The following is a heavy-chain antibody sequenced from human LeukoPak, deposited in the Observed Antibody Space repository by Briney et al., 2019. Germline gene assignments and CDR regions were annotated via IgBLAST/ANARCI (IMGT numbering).Heavy chain of an antibody. CDR1: GFTFTTYN. CDR2: ISSSSSHT. D-gene: IGHD1-26*01. V-gene: IGHV3-21*01. CDR3: ARDRGIVGTTGYYYMDV. Sequence: GGSLRLSCAASGFTFTTYNMNWVRQAPGKGLEWVSSISSSSSHTYYVDSVKGRFTISRDNTMNTLFLQMNSLRAEDTAVYYCARDRGIVGTTGYYYMDVWGKGTTVTVSS. J-gene: IGHJ6*03.